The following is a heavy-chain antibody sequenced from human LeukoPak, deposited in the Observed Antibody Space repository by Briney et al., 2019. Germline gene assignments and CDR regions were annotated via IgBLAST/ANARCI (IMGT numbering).Heavy chain of an antibody. CDR3: AKEAPHTAVLIALPEWNYIDS. Sequence: GGSLRLSCAASGFSFSNYAMSWVRQAPGKGLEWVAIISGSGGGTYYADSVKGRFTVSRDFFTSTLDLQMTSLRAEDTAVYYCAKEAPHTAVLIALPEWNYIDSWGRGILVSVSS. CDR2: ISGSGGGT. V-gene: IGHV3-23*01. J-gene: IGHJ4*02. D-gene: IGHD2-21*01. CDR1: GFSFSNYA.